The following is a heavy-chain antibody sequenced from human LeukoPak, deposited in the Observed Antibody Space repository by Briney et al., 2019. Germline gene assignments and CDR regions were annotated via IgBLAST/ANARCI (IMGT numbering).Heavy chain of an antibody. J-gene: IGHJ6*04. V-gene: IGHV4-34*01. D-gene: IGHD2/OR15-2a*01. CDR2: INHSGTT. CDR1: GFTFSDYA. CDR3: ARGLRLPSRSTPAVPHV. Sequence: GSLRLSCAASGFTFSDYAVTWVRQPPGKGLEWIGEINHSGTTNYNPSLKSRVTISVDTSKNQFSLRLSSVTAADTAVYYCARGLRLPSRSTPAVPHVWGKGTTVTVSA.